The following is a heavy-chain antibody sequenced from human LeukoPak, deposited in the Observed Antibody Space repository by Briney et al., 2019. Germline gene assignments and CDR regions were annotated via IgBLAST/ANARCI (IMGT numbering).Heavy chain of an antibody. D-gene: IGHD3-10*02. CDR3: AELGITMIGGV. V-gene: IGHV3-48*04. Sequence: GGSLRLSCAASGFTFSSYSMMWVRQAPGKGLEWVSYISSSSTTIHYADSVKGRFTISRDNAKNSLHLQMNSLRAEDTAVYYCAELGITMIGGVWGKGTTVTISS. CDR2: ISSSSTTI. CDR1: GFTFSSYS. J-gene: IGHJ6*04.